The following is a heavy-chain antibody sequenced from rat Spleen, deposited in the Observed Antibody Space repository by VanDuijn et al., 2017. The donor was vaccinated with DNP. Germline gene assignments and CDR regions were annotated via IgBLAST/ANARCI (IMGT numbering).Heavy chain of an antibody. V-gene: IGHV1-43*01. CDR2: ITPGRGGT. CDR3: ARRRLPYWYFDF. J-gene: IGHJ1*01. CDR1: GYTFPTYY. Sequence: QVQLQQSGAELAKPGSSVKISCKASGYTFPTYYITWIKQTTGQGLEYLGYITPGRGGTNYNEKFKGKATLTVDTSSSTAFMQLSSLTPDDSAVYYCARRRLPYWYFDFWGPGTMVTVSS. D-gene: IGHD1-4*01.